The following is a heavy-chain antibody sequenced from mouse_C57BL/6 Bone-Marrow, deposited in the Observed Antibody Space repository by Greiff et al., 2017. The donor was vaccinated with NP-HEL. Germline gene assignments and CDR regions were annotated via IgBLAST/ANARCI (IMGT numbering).Heavy chain of an antibody. D-gene: IGHD1-1*01. Sequence: EVQRVESEGGLVQPGSSMKLSCTASGFTFSDYYMAWVRQVPEKGLEWVANINYDGSSTYYLDSLKSRFIISRDNAKNILYLQMSSLKSEDTATYYCAREATVVANWYFDVWGTGTTVTVSS. CDR2: INYDGSST. V-gene: IGHV5-16*01. CDR3: AREATVVANWYFDV. J-gene: IGHJ1*03. CDR1: GFTFSDYY.